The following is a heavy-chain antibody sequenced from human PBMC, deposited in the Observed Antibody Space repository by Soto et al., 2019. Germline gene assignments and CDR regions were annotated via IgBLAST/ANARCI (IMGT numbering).Heavy chain of an antibody. CDR2: IIPIFGTA. CDR3: ARHDLAYCGGDCYYNWFDP. Sequence: SVKVSCKASGGTFSSYTISWVRQAPGQGLEWMGGIIPIFGTANYAQKFQGRVTITADESTSTAYMELSSLRSEDTAVYYCARHDLAYCGGDCYYNWFDPWGQGTLVTVSS. J-gene: IGHJ5*02. CDR1: GGTFSSYT. D-gene: IGHD2-21*02. V-gene: IGHV1-69*13.